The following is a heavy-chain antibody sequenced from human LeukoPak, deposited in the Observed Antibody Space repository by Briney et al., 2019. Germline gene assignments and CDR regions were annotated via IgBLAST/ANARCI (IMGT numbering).Heavy chain of an antibody. CDR2: INPSGGST. Sequence: ASVKVSCKASGYTFTSYYTHWVRQAPGQGLEWMGIINPSGGSTSYAQKFQGRVTMTRDTSTGTVYMELSSLRSEDTAVYYCARGVSEYYFDYWGQGTLVTVSS. CDR3: ARGVSEYYFDY. CDR1: GYTFTSYY. D-gene: IGHD5/OR15-5a*01. V-gene: IGHV1-46*01. J-gene: IGHJ4*02.